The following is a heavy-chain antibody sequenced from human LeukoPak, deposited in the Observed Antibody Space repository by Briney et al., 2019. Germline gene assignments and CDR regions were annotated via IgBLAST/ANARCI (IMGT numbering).Heavy chain of an antibody. CDR3: ARDRRYYGSGSLGGFDY. CDR1: GFTFRSYA. V-gene: IGHV3-30*04. CDR2: ISYDGSNK. J-gene: IGHJ4*02. Sequence: PGGSLRLSCAASGFTFRSYAMHWVRQGPGKGLEWVAVISYDGSNKYYADSVKGRFTISRDDSKNTLYLQVNSLRAEDTAVYYCARDRRYYGSGSLGGFDYWGQGTLVTVSS. D-gene: IGHD3-10*01.